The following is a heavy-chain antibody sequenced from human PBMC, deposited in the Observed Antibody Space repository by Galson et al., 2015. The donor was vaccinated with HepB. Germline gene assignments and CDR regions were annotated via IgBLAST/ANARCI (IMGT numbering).Heavy chain of an antibody. CDR2: IWYDGSNK. J-gene: IGHJ6*02. CDR3: ARDQVRFLEWTYGMDV. Sequence: SLRLSCAASGFTFSSYGMHWVRQAPGKGLEWVAVIWYDGSNKYYADSVKGRFTISRDNSKNTLYLQMNSLRAEDTAVYYCARDQVRFLEWTYGMDVWGQGTTVTVSS. V-gene: IGHV3-33*08. D-gene: IGHD3-3*01. CDR1: GFTFSSYG.